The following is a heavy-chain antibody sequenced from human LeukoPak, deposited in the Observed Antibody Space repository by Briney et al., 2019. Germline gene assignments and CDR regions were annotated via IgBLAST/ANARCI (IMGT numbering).Heavy chain of an antibody. CDR3: ARDPRLGRLLEWLPPDY. D-gene: IGHD3-3*01. V-gene: IGHV1-46*01. J-gene: IGHJ4*02. CDR2: INPSGGST. CDR1: GGTFSSYA. Sequence: ASVKVSCKASGGTFSSYAISWVRQAPGQGLEWMGIINPSGGSTSYAQKFQRRVTMTRDTSTSTVYMELSSLRSEDTAVYYCARDPRLGRLLEWLPPDYWGQGTLVTVSS.